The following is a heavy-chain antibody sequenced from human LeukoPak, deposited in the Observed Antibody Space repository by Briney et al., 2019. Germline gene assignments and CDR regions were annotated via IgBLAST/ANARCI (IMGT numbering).Heavy chain of an antibody. V-gene: IGHV1-2*02. CDR3: AREPTFGELLLRRALDNWFNP. D-gene: IGHD3-10*02. J-gene: IGHJ5*02. Sequence: ASVKVSCKASRYTFTGYYMHWVRQAPGQGLEWMGWINPNSGGTNYAQKFQGRVTMTRDTSISTAYMELSRLRSDDTAVYYCAREPTFGELLLRRALDNWFNPWGQGTLVTVSS. CDR1: RYTFTGYY. CDR2: INPNSGGT.